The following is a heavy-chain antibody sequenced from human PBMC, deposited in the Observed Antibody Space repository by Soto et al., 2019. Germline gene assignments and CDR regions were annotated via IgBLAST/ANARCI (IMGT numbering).Heavy chain of an antibody. Sequence: ESVGGVGQPGMSLRLSCAASGFTFSKYGIHWVRQGPGKGLEWVGFIWYDGSSQYYADSVKGRFTISRDNSKNTVSLQMNSLRVEDTAVYYCARDAIDSDFACWGQGTLVSVSS. CDR2: IWYDGSSQ. J-gene: IGHJ4*02. CDR1: GFTFSKYG. V-gene: IGHV3-33*01. CDR3: ARDAIDSDFAC.